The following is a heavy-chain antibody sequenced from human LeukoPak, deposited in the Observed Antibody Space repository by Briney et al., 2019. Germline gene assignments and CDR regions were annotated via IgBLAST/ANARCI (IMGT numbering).Heavy chain of an antibody. V-gene: IGHV3-23*01. CDR3: ARDAVRREDY. CDR2: ISASGGST. Sequence: TGGSLRLSCVASGFTFSNYGMSWVRQAPGKGLEWVSVISASGGSTYYADSVKGRFTISRDNAKNSLFLQMNSLRSEDTAVYYCARDAVRREDYWGHGTLVTVSS. J-gene: IGHJ4*01. CDR1: GFTFSNYG.